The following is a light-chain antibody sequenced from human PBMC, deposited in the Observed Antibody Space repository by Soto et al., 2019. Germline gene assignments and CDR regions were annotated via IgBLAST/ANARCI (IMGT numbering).Light chain of an antibody. V-gene: IGKV1-39*01. J-gene: IGKJ2*01. Sequence: DLQMTQSPSSLSASVGDRVTITCRASQSIDTHLVWYQQKPATAPKILIYVASSLESGVPSRFSGSGFGTDFTLTINNLQPEDVATYYCQQSYTYARTFGQGTKVQIK. CDR3: QQSYTYART. CDR2: VAS. CDR1: QSIDTH.